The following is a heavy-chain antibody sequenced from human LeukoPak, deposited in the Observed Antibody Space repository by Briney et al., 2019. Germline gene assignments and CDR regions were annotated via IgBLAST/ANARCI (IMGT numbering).Heavy chain of an antibody. CDR2: IKQDGSEK. Sequence: PGGSLRLSCAASGFTFSSYWMNWVRQAPGKGLEWVANIKQDGSEKYYVDSVKGRFTISRDSAKNSLYLQMNSLRAEDTAVYYCARGGYCSSTSCYVLDWGQGTLVAVSS. CDR1: GFTFSSYW. D-gene: IGHD2-2*01. CDR3: ARGGYCSSTSCYVLD. J-gene: IGHJ4*02. V-gene: IGHV3-7*01.